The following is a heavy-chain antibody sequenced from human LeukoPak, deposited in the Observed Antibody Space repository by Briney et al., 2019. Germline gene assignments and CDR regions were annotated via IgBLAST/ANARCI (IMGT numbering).Heavy chain of an antibody. CDR2: IYPSDSDT. Sequence: GESLEISCKASGYSFTNYWIGRVRQMPGKGLEWMGIIYPSDSDTRYSPSFQGQVTISADKSISTAYLQWSSLKASDTAMYYCARSFRGGGDWFPDYWGQGTLVTVSS. CDR3: ARSFRGGGDWFPDY. D-gene: IGHD2-21*02. V-gene: IGHV5-51*01. J-gene: IGHJ4*02. CDR1: GYSFTNYW.